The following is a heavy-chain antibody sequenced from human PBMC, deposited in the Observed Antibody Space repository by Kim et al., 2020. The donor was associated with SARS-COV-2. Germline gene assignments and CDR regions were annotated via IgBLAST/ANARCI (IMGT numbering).Heavy chain of an antibody. J-gene: IGHJ4*01. Sequence: DEDSVQGRFSITRDNAKNSLYLQMTSLRAEDTAVYYCAREDSGSPLTDYWGQGTLVTVSS. V-gene: IGHV3-11*01. D-gene: IGHD1-26*01. CDR3: AREDSGSPLTDY.